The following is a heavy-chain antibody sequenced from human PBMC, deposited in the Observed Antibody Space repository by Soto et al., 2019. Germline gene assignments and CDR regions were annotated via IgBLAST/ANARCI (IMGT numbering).Heavy chain of an antibody. V-gene: IGHV1-18*01. CDR1: GYAFTTYG. J-gene: IGHJ4*02. Sequence: QVHLVQSGAEVKKPGASVKVSCKGSGYAFTTYGITWVRQAPGQGLEWMGWLSAHNGKTNYAQKLQGRVTVTRDTSTSTAYMELRSLRPDDTAVYYCARGRYGDYWGQGALVTVSS. D-gene: IGHD1-1*01. CDR3: ARGRYGDY. CDR2: LSAHNGKT.